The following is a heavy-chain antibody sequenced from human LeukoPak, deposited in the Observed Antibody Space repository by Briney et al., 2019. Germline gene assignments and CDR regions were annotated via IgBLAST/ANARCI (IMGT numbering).Heavy chain of an antibody. V-gene: IGHV4-39*01. J-gene: IGHJ4*02. CDR3: QSRYLEWLLEY. CDR1: GGSINSNNYY. Sequence: SETLSLTCTVAGGSINSNNYYWGWIRQPPGKGLEWIGSIYSSGSAYYNPSLKSRVTISVDTSKNQFSLRLSSVTAADTAVYYCQSRYLEWLLEYWGQGTLVTVSS. CDR2: IYSSGSA. D-gene: IGHD3-3*01.